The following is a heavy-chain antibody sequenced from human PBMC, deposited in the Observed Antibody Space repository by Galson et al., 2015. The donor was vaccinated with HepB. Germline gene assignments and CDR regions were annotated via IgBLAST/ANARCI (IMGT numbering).Heavy chain of an antibody. J-gene: IGHJ3*02. CDR3: ARGILWFGELVREDAFDI. D-gene: IGHD3-10*01. CDR1: GYTFTGYY. Sequence: SVKVSCKASGYTFTGYYMHWARQAPGQELEWMGWINPNSGGTNYAQKFQGWVTMTRDTSISTAYMELSRLRSDDTAVYYCARGILWFGELVREDAFDIWGRGTMVTVSS. V-gene: IGHV1-2*04. CDR2: INPNSGGT.